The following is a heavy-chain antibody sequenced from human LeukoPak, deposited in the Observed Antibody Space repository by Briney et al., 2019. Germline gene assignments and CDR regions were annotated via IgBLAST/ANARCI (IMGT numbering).Heavy chain of an antibody. J-gene: IGHJ4*02. Sequence: PGRSLRLSCAASGFTFSNYGMHWVRQAPGKGLEWVAVIWYDGSNKYYADSVKGRFTISRDNSKNMLYLQMNSLRAEDTAVYYCARGIAVLEGWGQGTLVTVSS. CDR3: ARGIAVLEG. CDR1: GFTFSNYG. V-gene: IGHV3-33*01. CDR2: IWYDGSNK. D-gene: IGHD6-19*01.